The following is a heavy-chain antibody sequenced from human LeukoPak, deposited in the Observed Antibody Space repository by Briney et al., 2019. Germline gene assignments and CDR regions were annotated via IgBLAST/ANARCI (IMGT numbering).Heavy chain of an antibody. J-gene: IGHJ4*02. CDR3: ARDRCGSSGCVNDY. CDR2: ISAYNGNT. Sequence: ASVKVSCKASGYTFTSYGISWVRQAPGQGLEWMGWISAYNGNTNYAQKLQGRVTMTTDTSTSTAYMELRSPRSDDTAVYYCARDRCGSSGCVNDYWGQGTLVTVSS. D-gene: IGHD6-19*01. CDR1: GYTFTSYG. V-gene: IGHV1-18*01.